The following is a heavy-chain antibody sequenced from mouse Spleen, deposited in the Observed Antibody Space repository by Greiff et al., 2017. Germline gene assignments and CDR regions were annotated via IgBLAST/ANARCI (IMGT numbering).Heavy chain of an antibody. CDR2: ISSGGGNT. V-gene: IGHV5-9*01. J-gene: IGHJ2*01. Sequence: EVMLVESGGGLVKLGGSLKLSCAASGFTFSSYAMSWVRQTPEKRLEWVATISSGGGNTYYPDSVKGRFTISRDNAKNTLYLQMSSLKSEDTAMYYCARHDDYDSFDYWGQGTTLTVSS. CDR3: ARHDDYDSFDY. D-gene: IGHD2-4*01. CDR1: GFTFSSYA.